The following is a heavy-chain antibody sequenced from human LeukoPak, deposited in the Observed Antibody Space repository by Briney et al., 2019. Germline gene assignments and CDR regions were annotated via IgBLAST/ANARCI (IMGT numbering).Heavy chain of an antibody. Sequence: SGGSLRLSCAASGVTFCNYGMRGGRQAPREGLEWVAFKRYDGSNKYYGDSVKRRFTISIDNSKNTLYLQMNSLITEDTAVYYCAKHYDSSGYYSDYWGQGTLVTVSS. CDR1: GVTFCNYG. CDR2: KRYDGSNK. V-gene: IGHV3-30*02. J-gene: IGHJ4*02. CDR3: AKHYDSSGYYSDY. D-gene: IGHD3-22*01.